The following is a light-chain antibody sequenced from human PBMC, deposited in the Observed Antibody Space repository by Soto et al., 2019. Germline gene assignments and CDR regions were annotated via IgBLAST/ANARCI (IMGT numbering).Light chain of an antibody. J-gene: IGKJ1*01. CDR3: QQYGSSQT. V-gene: IGKV3-20*01. CDR1: QSVRSSY. CDR2: GAS. Sequence: EIVMTQSPATLSVSPGERATLSCRASQSVRSSYLAWYQQKPGQAPKVLIYGASTRATGIPARCSGSGSGTDFTLTISRLEPADFAVYYCQQYGSSQTFGQGTKVDIK.